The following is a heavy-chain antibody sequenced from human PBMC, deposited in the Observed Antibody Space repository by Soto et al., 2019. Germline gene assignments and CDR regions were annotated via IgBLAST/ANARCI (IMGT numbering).Heavy chain of an antibody. CDR3: ARSPAGQDLAFDI. J-gene: IGHJ3*02. CDR1: GFTFSSYA. CDR2: ISGSGGST. V-gene: IGHV3-23*01. Sequence: SLRLSSAASGFTFSSYAMSWVRQAPGKGLEWVSAISGSGGSTYYADSVKGRFTISRDNSKNTLYLQMNSLRAEDTAVYYCARSPAGQDLAFDIWGQGTMVTVSS.